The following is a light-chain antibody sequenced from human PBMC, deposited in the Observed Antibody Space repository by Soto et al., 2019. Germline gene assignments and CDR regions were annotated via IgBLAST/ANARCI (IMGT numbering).Light chain of an antibody. CDR2: RAS. J-gene: IGKJ2*01. CDR3: HQYGRSCA. V-gene: IGKV3-20*01. CDR1: QNISSNN. Sequence: EIVLTQSPGTLSLSPGERATLSCRASQNISSNNLAWYQQKPGQAPGLLSYRASSRATGTPDGVTGSGSGTDFTLTITRPEPEVFAVFYCHQYGRSCAFGQGTTLEI.